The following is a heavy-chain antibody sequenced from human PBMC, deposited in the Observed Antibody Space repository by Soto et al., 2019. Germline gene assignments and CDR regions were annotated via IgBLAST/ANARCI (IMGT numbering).Heavy chain of an antibody. V-gene: IGHV1-69*01. CDR2: IIPIFGTA. CDR1: GGTFSSYA. CDR3: VRIRGRQYYILAGFYAFDI. Sequence: QVQLVQSGAEVKKPGSSVKVSCKASGGTFSSYAISWVRQAPGQGLEWMGGIIPIFGTANYAQKFQGRVTITADEATSTAYMDLSSLRSEYTAVYYCVRIRGRQYYILAGFYAFDIWGQGTMVTFSS. J-gene: IGHJ3*02. D-gene: IGHD3-9*01.